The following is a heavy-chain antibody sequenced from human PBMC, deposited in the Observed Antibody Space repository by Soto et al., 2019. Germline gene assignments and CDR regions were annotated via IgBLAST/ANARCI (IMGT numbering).Heavy chain of an antibody. CDR1: GGSISSYY. Sequence: QVQLQESGPGLVKPSETLSLTCTVSGGSISSYYWSWIRQPPGKGLEWIGYIYYSGSTNYNPSLKSRVTISVYTSKNQFSLKLSAVTAADTAVYYCARDGRNYYDSSGTLIDIWGQGTMVTVSS. CDR2: IYYSGST. D-gene: IGHD3-22*01. CDR3: ARDGRNYYDSSGTLIDI. J-gene: IGHJ3*02. V-gene: IGHV4-59*01.